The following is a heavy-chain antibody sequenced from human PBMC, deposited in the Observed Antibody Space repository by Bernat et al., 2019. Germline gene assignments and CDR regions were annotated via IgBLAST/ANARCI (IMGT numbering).Heavy chain of an antibody. CDR1: GFTFSSYS. J-gene: IGHJ4*02. Sequence: EVQLVESGGGLVKPGGSLRLSCAASGFTFSSYSMNWVRQAPGKGLEWVSSISSSSSYIYYADSVKGRFTISRDNAKNSLYLQMNSLRAEDTAVYYCATGYSSGWYGEDYWGQGTLVTVSS. D-gene: IGHD6-19*01. V-gene: IGHV3-21*01. CDR2: ISSSSSYI. CDR3: ATGYSSGWYGEDY.